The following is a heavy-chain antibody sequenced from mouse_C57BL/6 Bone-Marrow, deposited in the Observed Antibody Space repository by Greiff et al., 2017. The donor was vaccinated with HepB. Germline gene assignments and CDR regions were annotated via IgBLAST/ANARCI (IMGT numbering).Heavy chain of an antibody. D-gene: IGHD2-1*01. J-gene: IGHJ4*01. CDR1: GLTFSDYY. CDR3: ARRGGNYVDYYAMDY. CDR2: ISNGGGST. V-gene: IGHV5-12*01. Sequence: EVKVVESGGGLVQPGGSLKLSCAASGLTFSDYYMYWVRQTPEKRLEWVAYISNGGGSTYYPDTVKGRFTISRDNAKNTLYLQMSRLKSEDTAMYYCARRGGNYVDYYAMDYWGQGTSVTVSS.